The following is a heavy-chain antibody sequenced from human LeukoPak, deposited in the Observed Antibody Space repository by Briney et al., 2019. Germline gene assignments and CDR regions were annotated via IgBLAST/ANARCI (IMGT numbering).Heavy chain of an antibody. V-gene: IGHV5-51*01. D-gene: IGHD6-13*01. Sequence: GESLKISCKGSGYSFTSYWIGWVRQMPGKGLEWMGIIYPGDSDTRYSPSFQGQVTISADKSISTAYLQWSSLEASDTAMYYCARPVAAAAPPGDYWGQGTLVTVSS. CDR2: IYPGDSDT. CDR1: GYSFTSYW. J-gene: IGHJ4*02. CDR3: ARPVAAAAPPGDY.